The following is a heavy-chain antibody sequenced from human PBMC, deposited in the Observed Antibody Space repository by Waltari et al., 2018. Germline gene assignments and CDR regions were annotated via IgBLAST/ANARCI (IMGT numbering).Heavy chain of an antibody. J-gene: IGHJ6*02. CDR3: AVKGVVTPYGMDV. V-gene: IGHV3-72*01. Sequence: EVQLVESGGGLVQPGGSLRLSCAASGFTFSDHYMAWVRQAPGKGLEWVGRTRNKANSYTTEYAASVKGRFTISRDDSKNSLYLQMNSLKTEDTAVYYCAVKGVVTPYGMDVWGQGTTVTVSS. CDR2: TRNKANSYTT. CDR1: GFTFSDHY. D-gene: IGHD3-22*01.